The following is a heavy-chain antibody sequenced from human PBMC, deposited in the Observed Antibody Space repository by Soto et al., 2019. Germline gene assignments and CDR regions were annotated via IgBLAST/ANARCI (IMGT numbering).Heavy chain of an antibody. CDR2: IYYSGST. V-gene: IGHV4-59*01. CDR3: ARVWGGAFDI. CDR1: GGSISSYY. Sequence: SETLSLTCTVPGGSISSYYWSWIRQPPGKGPEWIGYIYYSGSTNYNPSLKSRVTISVDTSKNQFSLKLSSVTAADTAVYYCARVWGGAFDIWGQGTMVTVSS. D-gene: IGHD3-10*01. J-gene: IGHJ3*02.